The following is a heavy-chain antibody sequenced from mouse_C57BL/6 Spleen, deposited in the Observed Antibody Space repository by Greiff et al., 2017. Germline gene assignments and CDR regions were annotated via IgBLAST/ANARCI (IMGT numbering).Heavy chain of an antibody. V-gene: IGHV1-53*01. CDR1: GYTFTSYW. CDR3: ARMGSREYYFDY. Sequence: QVQLQQPGTELVKPGASVKLSCKASGYTFTSYWMHWVKQRPGQGLEWIGNINPSNGGTNYNERFKSKATLTVDKSSSTAYMQLSSLTSEDSAVYYCARMGSREYYFDYWGQGTTLTVSS. J-gene: IGHJ2*01. D-gene: IGHD1-1*01. CDR2: INPSNGGT.